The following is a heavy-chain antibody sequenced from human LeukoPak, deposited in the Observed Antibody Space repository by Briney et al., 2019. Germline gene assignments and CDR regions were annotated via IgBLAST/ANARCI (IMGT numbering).Heavy chain of an antibody. J-gene: IGHJ4*02. CDR3: GRPPSRGYSSSFEY. V-gene: IGHV5-51*01. Sequence: GESLKISCKGSGYSFATYWIAWVRQMPGKGLEWMGIIYPDESNIRYSPSFQGQVTISADKSISTAYLQWSSLKASDTAISYCGRPPSRGYSSSFEYWGQGTLVTVSS. CDR1: GYSFATYW. D-gene: IGHD2-2*03. CDR2: IYPDESNI.